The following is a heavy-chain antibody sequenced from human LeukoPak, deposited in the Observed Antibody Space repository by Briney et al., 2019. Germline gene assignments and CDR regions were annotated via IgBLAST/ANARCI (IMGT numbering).Heavy chain of an antibody. CDR3: ARDRGTFYYGGSGPVLEYFHP. CDR1: GFTFSSYE. Sequence: PGGSLRLSCAASGFTFSSYEMNWVRQAPGKGPEWVSSISSSSRYIYYSDSVKGRFTISRDDAKNSLFLQTNSLRAEDTAVYFCARDRGTFYYGGSGPVLEYFHPWGQGTLVSVSS. J-gene: IGHJ1*01. D-gene: IGHD3-22*01. CDR2: ISSSSRYI. V-gene: IGHV3-21*01.